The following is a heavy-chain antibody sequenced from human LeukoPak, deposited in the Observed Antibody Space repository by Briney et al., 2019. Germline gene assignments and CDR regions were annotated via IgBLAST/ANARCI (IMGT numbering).Heavy chain of an antibody. Sequence: SETLCLTCTVSGCSISSYYWSWVRQPAGKGLEWIWRIYTSGSTNYNPSLKSRVTMSVDTAKNQFSLKLSCLTAEDTAVYYCARGTPGYRYGPFDNWGQGTLVTVSS. V-gene: IGHV4-4*07. J-gene: IGHJ4*02. D-gene: IGHD5-18*01. CDR2: IYTSGST. CDR3: ARGTPGYRYGPFDN. CDR1: GCSISSYY.